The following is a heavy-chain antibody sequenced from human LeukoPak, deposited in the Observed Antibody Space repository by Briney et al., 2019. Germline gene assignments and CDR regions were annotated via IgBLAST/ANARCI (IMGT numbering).Heavy chain of an antibody. Sequence: SETLSLTCTVSGGSIGSYYWSWIRQPPGKGLEWIGYIYYSGSTNYNPSLKSRVTISVDTSKSQFSLKLSSVTAADTAVYYCARERSGAAYFDYWGQGTLITVSS. CDR3: ARERSGAAYFDY. CDR1: GGSIGSYY. D-gene: IGHD1-26*01. J-gene: IGHJ4*02. V-gene: IGHV4-59*01. CDR2: IYYSGST.